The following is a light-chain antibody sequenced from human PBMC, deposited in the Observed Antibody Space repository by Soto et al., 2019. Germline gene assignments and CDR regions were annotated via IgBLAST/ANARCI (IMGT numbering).Light chain of an antibody. CDR3: AAWDDSLNGFVV. CDR2: SNN. V-gene: IGLV1-44*01. Sequence: QSVLTQPPSASGTPGQRGTISCSGSSSNIGSNTVNWYQQLPGTAPKLLIYSNNQRPSGVPDRFSGSKSGTSASLASSGLQSEDEADYYCAAWDDSLNGFVVFGGGTKLTVL. J-gene: IGLJ2*01. CDR1: SSNIGSNT.